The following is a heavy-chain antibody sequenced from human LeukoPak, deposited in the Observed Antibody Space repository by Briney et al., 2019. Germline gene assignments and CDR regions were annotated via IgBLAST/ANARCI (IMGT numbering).Heavy chain of an antibody. J-gene: IGHJ4*02. V-gene: IGHV4-34*01. D-gene: IGHD6-13*01. CDR3: ARGTGSSWYGGPCDS. Sequence: SETLSLTCAVYGGSFSGYYWSWIRQPPGKGLEWIGEINHSGSTNYNPSLKSRVTTSVDTSKNQFSLKLSSVTAADTAVYYCARGTGSSWYGGPCDSWGQGTLVTVSS. CDR2: INHSGST. CDR1: GGSFSGYY.